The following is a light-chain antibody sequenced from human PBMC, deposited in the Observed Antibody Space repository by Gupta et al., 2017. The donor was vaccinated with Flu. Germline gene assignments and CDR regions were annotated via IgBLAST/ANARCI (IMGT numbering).Light chain of an antibody. CDR2: DDT. CDR1: NIGRKS. CDR3: QVWDTDSDHPV. Sequence: SYVLTQLPSLSSAPGQTDTITCGGNNIGRKSVHWYQQKPGQAPVLVLYDDTDRPSGIPERFSGSNSGSTATLTISRVEAEDEADYCCQVWDTDSDHPVFGGGTKLTVL. V-gene: IGLV3-21*02. J-gene: IGLJ3*02.